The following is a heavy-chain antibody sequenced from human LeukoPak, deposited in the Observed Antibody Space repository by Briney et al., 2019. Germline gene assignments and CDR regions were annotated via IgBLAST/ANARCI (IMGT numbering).Heavy chain of an antibody. CDR1: GGSISSYY. CDR2: IYTSGST. J-gene: IGHJ4*02. CDR3: ARFRVVRGFLIPDY. Sequence: SETLSLTCTVSGGSISSYYWSWIRQPAGKGLEWIGRIYTSGSTNYNPSLKSRVTMSVDTSKNQFSLKLSSVTAADTAVYHCARFRVVRGFLIPDYWGQGTLVTVSS. V-gene: IGHV4-4*07. D-gene: IGHD3-10*01.